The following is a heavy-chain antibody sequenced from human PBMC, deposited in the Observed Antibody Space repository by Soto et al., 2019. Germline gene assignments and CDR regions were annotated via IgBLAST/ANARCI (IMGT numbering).Heavy chain of an antibody. CDR2: IKQDGSGK. Sequence: GGSLRLSCAASGFTFSSYWMSWVRQAPGKGLEWVSNIKQDGSGKYYVDSVKGRFTISRDNAKNSLYLQMNSLRAEDTAAYYCAGDCIAGDGTSGAFDIWGQGTMVTVSS. V-gene: IGHV3-7*01. J-gene: IGHJ3*02. CDR3: AGDCIAGDGTSGAFDI. CDR1: GFTFSSYW. D-gene: IGHD6-13*01.